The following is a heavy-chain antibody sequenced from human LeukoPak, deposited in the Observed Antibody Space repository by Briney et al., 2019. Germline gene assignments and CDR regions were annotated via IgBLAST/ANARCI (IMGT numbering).Heavy chain of an antibody. CDR1: GFTFSNAW. Sequence: PGGSLRLSCAASGFTFSNAWMSWVRQAPGKGLEWVGRIKSKTDGGTTDYAAPVKGRFTISRDDSKNTLYLQMNSLKTEDTAVYYCTTDRSYYDFWSGYYTGGYFDYWGQGTLVTVSS. V-gene: IGHV3-15*01. CDR3: TTDRSYYDFWSGYYTGGYFDY. D-gene: IGHD3-3*01. CDR2: IKSKTDGGTT. J-gene: IGHJ4*02.